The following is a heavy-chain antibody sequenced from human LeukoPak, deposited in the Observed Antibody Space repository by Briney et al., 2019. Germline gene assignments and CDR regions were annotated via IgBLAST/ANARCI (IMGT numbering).Heavy chain of an antibody. Sequence: SETPSLTCTVSGGSISSYYWSWIRQPPGKGLEWIGYIYYSGSTNYNPSLKSRVTISVDTSKNQFSLKLSSVTAADTAVYYCAREVGSSSRGWFDPWGQGTLVTVSS. CDR1: GGSISSYY. D-gene: IGHD6-6*01. J-gene: IGHJ5*02. CDR2: IYYSGST. CDR3: AREVGSSSRGWFDP. V-gene: IGHV4-59*01.